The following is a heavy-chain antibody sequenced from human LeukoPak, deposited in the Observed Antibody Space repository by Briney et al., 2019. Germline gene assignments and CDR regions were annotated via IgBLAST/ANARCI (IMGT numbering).Heavy chain of an antibody. Sequence: GGSLRLSCAASGFTFSSYTMNWVRQAPGKGLEWVSSISSSSGYIYYADSVKGRFTTSRDNAKNSLYLQMNSLRAEDTAVYYCARDGAFGGVIVKLVYWGQGTLVTVSS. CDR3: ARDGAFGGVIVKLVY. D-gene: IGHD3-16*02. CDR2: ISSSSGYI. CDR1: GFTFSSYT. J-gene: IGHJ4*02. V-gene: IGHV3-21*01.